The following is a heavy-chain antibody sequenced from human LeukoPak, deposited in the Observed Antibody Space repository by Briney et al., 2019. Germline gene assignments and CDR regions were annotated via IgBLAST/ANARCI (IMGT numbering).Heavy chain of an antibody. D-gene: IGHD2-15*01. Sequence: SETPSLTSSVSGHSITTSSYYWAWIRQPPEKGLEWIGSIYYSGSTYYNPSLKSRVTISVDTSKNQFSLKLSSVTAADTAVYYCARDARILSNYGMDVWGQGTTVTVSS. CDR1: GHSITTSSYY. CDR3: ARDARILSNYGMDV. V-gene: IGHV4-39*07. CDR2: IYYSGST. J-gene: IGHJ6*02.